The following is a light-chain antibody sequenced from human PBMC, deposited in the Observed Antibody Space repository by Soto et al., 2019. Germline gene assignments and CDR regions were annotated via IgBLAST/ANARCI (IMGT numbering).Light chain of an antibody. CDR1: KSVSSY. J-gene: IGKJ4*01. CDR2: DAS. V-gene: IGKV3-11*01. Sequence: EIVLTQSPATLSLSPGERATLSCRASKSVSSYFAWYQQKPGQAPRLLIYDASNRATGIPARFSGSGSGTDFTLTISSLEPEDFAVYYCQQRSNWPLTFGGGTNVEIK. CDR3: QQRSNWPLT.